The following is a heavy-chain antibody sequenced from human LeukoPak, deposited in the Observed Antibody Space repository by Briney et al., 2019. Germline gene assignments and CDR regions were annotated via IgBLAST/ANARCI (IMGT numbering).Heavy chain of an antibody. V-gene: IGHV1-46*01. CDR3: ARAITMIVVVKDSWFDP. J-gene: IGHJ5*02. Sequence: ASVKVSCKASGYTFTSYYLHWVRHAPGQGLEWMGIINPSGGSTSYAQKFQGRVTMTRDTSTSTVYMELSSLRSEDTAVYYCARAITMIVVVKDSWFDPWGQGTLVTVAS. D-gene: IGHD3-22*01. CDR2: INPSGGST. CDR1: GYTFTSYY.